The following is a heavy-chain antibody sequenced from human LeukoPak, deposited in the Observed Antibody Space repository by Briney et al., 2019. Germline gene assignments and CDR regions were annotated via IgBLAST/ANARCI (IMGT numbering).Heavy chain of an antibody. D-gene: IGHD1-26*01. J-gene: IGHJ4*02. V-gene: IGHV3-20*04. Sequence: PGGSLRLSCAAPGFTFSSYSMNWVRQAPGKGLEWVSGINWNGGSTGYADSVKGRFTISRDNAKNSLYLQMNSLIAEDTALYYCASGGIYYGAAFDFWGQGTLVTVSS. CDR3: ASGGIYYGAAFDF. CDR1: GFTFSSYS. CDR2: INWNGGST.